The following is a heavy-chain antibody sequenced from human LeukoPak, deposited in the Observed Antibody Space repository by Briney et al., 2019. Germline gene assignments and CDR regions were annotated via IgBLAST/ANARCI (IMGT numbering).Heavy chain of an antibody. D-gene: IGHD3-22*01. CDR3: AKGNYYDSSGYIDFDY. J-gene: IGHJ4*02. V-gene: IGHV3-30*18. CDR2: ISYDGSNK. CDR1: GFTFSSYG. Sequence: GGSLRLSCAASGFTFSSYGMHWVRQAPGKGLEWVAVISYDGSNKYYADSVKGRFTISRDNSKNTLYLQMNSLRAEDTAVYYCAKGNYYDSSGYIDFDYWGQGTLVTVSS.